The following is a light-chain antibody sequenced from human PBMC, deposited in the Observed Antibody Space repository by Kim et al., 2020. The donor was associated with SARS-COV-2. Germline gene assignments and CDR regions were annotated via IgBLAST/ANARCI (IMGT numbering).Light chain of an antibody. Sequence: GKTVTISCTRSSGGSDANYVQWDQQRPGGGPTTVIYEDDQRPSGVSDRFSGSIDNSSNSASLTISGLRTEDEADYYCQSYNRDNVIFGGGTQLTVL. CDR3: QSYNRDNVI. J-gene: IGLJ2*01. V-gene: IGLV6-57*03. CDR2: EDD. CDR1: SGGSDANY.